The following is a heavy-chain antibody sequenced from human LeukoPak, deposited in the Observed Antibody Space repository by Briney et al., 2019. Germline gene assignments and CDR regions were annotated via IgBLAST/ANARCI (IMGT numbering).Heavy chain of an antibody. J-gene: IGHJ3*02. Sequence: SVKVSCKASGYTFTSYGISWVRQAPGQGLEWMGRIIPILGIANYAQKFQGRVTITADKSTSTAYMELSSLRSEDTAVYYCSREGVGATGGAFDIWGQGTMVTVSS. CDR3: SREGVGATGGAFDI. CDR2: IIPILGIA. V-gene: IGHV1-69*04. D-gene: IGHD1-26*01. CDR1: GYTFTSYG.